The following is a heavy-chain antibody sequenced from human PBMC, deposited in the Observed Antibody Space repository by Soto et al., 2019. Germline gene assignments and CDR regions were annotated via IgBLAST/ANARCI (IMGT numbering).Heavy chain of an antibody. V-gene: IGHV3-13*01. D-gene: IGHD3-3*01. CDR2: IGTAGDT. CDR3: ARGSLNYDFWSTYMDV. J-gene: IGHJ6*03. CDR1: GFTFSSYD. Sequence: GGSLRLSCAASGFTFSSYDMHWVRQATGKGLEWVSAIGTAGDTYYPGSVKGRFTISRENAKNSLYLQMNSLRAGDTAVYYCARGSLNYDFWSTYMDVWGKGTTVTVSS.